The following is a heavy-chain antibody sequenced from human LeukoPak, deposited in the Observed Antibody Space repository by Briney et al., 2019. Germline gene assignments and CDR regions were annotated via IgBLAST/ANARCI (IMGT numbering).Heavy chain of an antibody. CDR1: GYSFTSYW. J-gene: IGHJ6*02. CDR2: IYPGDPDT. CDR3: ATNGPQYCSSPSCYLNYAMDV. Sequence: GESLKISCKGSGYSFTSYWIGWVRQMPGKGLEWMGIIYPGDPDTRYSPSFQGQVTISADKSISSAYLQWSSLKASDTAMYYCATNGPQYCSSPSCYLNYAMDVWGQGTTVTVSS. V-gene: IGHV5-51*01. D-gene: IGHD2-2*01.